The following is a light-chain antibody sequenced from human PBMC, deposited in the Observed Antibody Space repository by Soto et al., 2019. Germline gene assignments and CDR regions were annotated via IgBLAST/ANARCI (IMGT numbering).Light chain of an antibody. J-gene: IGKJ1*01. V-gene: IGKV3-20*01. Sequence: ELVMTHSPPTLSLSPGERATLSCRASQSVPSTYFAWYQQKAGQPPRLLISGPSNRATGIPDRFSGSGSGTDFTLTISRLEPEDLAVYFCQQFRNSPWTFGQGTKVDIK. CDR3: QQFRNSPWT. CDR2: GPS. CDR1: QSVPSTY.